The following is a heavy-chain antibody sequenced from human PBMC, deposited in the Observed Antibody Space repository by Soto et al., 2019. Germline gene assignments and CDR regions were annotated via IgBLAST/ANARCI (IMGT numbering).Heavy chain of an antibody. D-gene: IGHD2-15*01. J-gene: IGHJ5*02. CDR3: ARGEVVAAINWFDP. Sequence: QVQLQQWGAGLLKPSETLSLTCAVYGGSFSGYYWRWIRQPPGKGLEWIGEINHSGSTNYNPSLKSRVTISVDTSKNQFALKLSSVTAADTAVYYCARGEVVAAINWFDPWGKGTLVTVSS. CDR2: INHSGST. V-gene: IGHV4-34*01. CDR1: GGSFSGYY.